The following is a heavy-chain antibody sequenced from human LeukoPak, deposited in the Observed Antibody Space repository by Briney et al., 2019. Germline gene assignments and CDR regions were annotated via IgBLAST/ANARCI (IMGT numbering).Heavy chain of an antibody. CDR1: GGSFSGYY. CDR3: ARGDEEYSSGWYYFDY. Sequence: SETLSLTCAVYGGSFSGYYWSWIRQPPGKGLEWIGEINHSGSTNYNPSLKSRVTISVDTSKNQFSLKLSSVTAADTAVSCCARGDEEYSSGWYYFDYWGQGTLVTVSS. J-gene: IGHJ4*01. D-gene: IGHD6-19*01. CDR2: INHSGST. V-gene: IGHV4-34*01.